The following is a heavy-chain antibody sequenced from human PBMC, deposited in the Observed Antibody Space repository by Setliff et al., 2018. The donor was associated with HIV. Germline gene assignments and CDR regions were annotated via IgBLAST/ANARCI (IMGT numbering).Heavy chain of an antibody. V-gene: IGHV3-7*01. D-gene: IGHD2-15*01. CDR2: INQDGSEK. J-gene: IGHJ4*02. CDR1: GFTFSSYW. CDR3: ATRVVVAATLAEYDY. Sequence: HPGGSLRLSCAASGFTFSSYWVSWVRQAPGKGLQWVANINQDGSEKYYVDSVKGRFTISRDNAKNSLYLQMNSLRAGDTAVYYCATRVVVAATLAEYDYWGQGTLVTVSS.